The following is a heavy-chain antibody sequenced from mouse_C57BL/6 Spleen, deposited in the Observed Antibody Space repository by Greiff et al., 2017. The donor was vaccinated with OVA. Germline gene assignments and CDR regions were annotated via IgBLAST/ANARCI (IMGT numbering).Heavy chain of an antibody. V-gene: IGHV5-6*01. J-gene: IGHJ2*01. CDR3: ARHEDGNYPDY. CDR1: GFTFSSYG. D-gene: IGHD2-1*01. Sequence: EVKLMESGGDLVKPGGSLKLSCAASGFTFSSYGMSWVRQTPDKRLEWVATISSGGSYTFYPDSVKGRFTISRDNAKNTLYLQMSSLKSEDTAMYYCARHEDGNYPDYWGQGTTLTVSS. CDR2: ISSGGSYT.